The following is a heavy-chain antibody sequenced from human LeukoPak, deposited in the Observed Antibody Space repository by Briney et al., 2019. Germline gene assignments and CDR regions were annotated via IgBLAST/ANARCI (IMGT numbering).Heavy chain of an antibody. J-gene: IGHJ4*02. V-gene: IGHV3-30*02. Sequence: GGSLRLSCAASGFTFSSYGMHWVRQAPGKGLEWVAFIRYDGSNKYYADSVKGRFTISRDNSKNTLYLQMNSLRAEDTAVYCCAKDLTGRVYGSGSYGYYFDYWGQGTLVTVSS. CDR2: IRYDGSNK. D-gene: IGHD3-10*01. CDR1: GFTFSSYG. CDR3: AKDLTGRVYGSGSYGYYFDY.